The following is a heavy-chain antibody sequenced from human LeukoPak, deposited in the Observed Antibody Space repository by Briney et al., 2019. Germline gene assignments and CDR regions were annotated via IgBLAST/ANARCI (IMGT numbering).Heavy chain of an antibody. CDR1: EFTFSDYV. D-gene: IGHD1-7*01. Sequence: HPGGSLRLSCAASEFTFSDYVMHWVRKAPGKGLEWVAVISKDGSDKYYPGSVRGRFTISRDNSKNTIYLQMDSLRAEDTAIYYCARDYWWNYDYWGQGTLVTVSS. CDR2: ISKDGSDK. V-gene: IGHV3-30-3*01. J-gene: IGHJ4*02. CDR3: ARDYWWNYDY.